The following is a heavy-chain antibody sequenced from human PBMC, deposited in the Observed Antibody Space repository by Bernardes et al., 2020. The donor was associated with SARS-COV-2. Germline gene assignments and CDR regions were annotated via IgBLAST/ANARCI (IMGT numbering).Heavy chain of an antibody. CDR2: FDPEDGET. V-gene: IGHV1-24*01. J-gene: IGHJ6*02. CDR1: GYTLTELS. Sequence: ASVKVSCKVSGYTLTELSMHWVRQAPGKGLEWMGGFDPEDGETIYAQKFQGRVTMTEDTSTDTAYMELSSLRSEDTAVYYCATDQRYYDILTGRTYYYGMDGWGQGTTGNVSS. D-gene: IGHD3-9*01. CDR3: ATDQRYYDILTGRTYYYGMDG.